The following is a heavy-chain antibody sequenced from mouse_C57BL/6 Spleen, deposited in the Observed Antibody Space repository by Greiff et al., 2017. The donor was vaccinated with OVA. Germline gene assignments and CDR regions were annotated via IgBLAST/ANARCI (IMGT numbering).Heavy chain of an antibody. CDR3: ARVPNWDLYFDV. J-gene: IGHJ1*03. Sequence: VQLKESGPELVKPGASVKISCKASGYTFTDYYMDWVKQSHGKSLEWIGDINPNNGGTIYNQKFKGKATLTVDKSSSTAYMELRSLTSEDTAVYYCARVPNWDLYFDVWGTGTTVTVSS. V-gene: IGHV1-18*01. D-gene: IGHD4-1*02. CDR2: INPNNGGT. CDR1: GYTFTDYY.